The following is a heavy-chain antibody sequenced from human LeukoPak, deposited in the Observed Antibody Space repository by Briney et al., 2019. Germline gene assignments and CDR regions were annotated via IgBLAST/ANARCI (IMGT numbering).Heavy chain of an antibody. CDR2: INTDTRGT. V-gene: IGHV3-74*01. D-gene: IGHD3-16*01. CDR3: ARAGAYHFDY. CDR1: GFTFSDYW. J-gene: IGHJ4*02. Sequence: GGSLRLSCAASGFTFSDYWMHWVRQAPREGLVWVSIINTDTRGTYYADSVKGRFTISRDNAKNTLYLQMNSLRAEDTAVYYCARAGAYHFDYWGQGTLVTVSS.